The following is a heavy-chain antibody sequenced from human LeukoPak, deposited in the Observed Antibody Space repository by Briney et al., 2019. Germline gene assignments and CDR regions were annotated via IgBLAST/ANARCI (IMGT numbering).Heavy chain of an antibody. D-gene: IGHD5-12*01. CDR2: ISGSGGST. J-gene: IGHJ4*02. CDR1: GFTFSSYA. V-gene: IGHV3-23*01. Sequence: GGSLRLSCAASGFTFSSYAMSWVRQAPGKGLEWVSGISGSGGSTYYADSVRGRFTISRDNSKNTLYLQMNSLRAEDTAVYYCAKDRGPITDYWGQGTLVTVSS. CDR3: AKDRGPITDY.